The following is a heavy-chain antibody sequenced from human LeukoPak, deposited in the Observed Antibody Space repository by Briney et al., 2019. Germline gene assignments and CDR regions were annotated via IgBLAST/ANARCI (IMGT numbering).Heavy chain of an antibody. CDR1: GGSFSGYY. Sequence: SETLCLTCAVYGGSFSGYYWSWIRQPPGKGLEWIGEINHSGSSNYNPSLKSRVTISVDTSKNQFSLKLSSVTAADTAVYYCARGKSDCSSTSCYLVPSRVRAFDIWGQGTMVTVSS. D-gene: IGHD2-2*01. CDR2: INHSGSS. J-gene: IGHJ3*02. V-gene: IGHV4-34*01. CDR3: ARGKSDCSSTSCYLVPSRVRAFDI.